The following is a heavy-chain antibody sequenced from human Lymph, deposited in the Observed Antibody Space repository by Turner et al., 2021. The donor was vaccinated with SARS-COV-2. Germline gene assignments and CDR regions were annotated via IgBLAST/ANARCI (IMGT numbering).Heavy chain of an antibody. V-gene: IGHV3-30-3*01. J-gene: IGHJ4*02. D-gene: IGHD3-10*01. CDR2: ISYDGSNK. CDR1: GFPFSSYA. CDR3: ARGDYYGSGSFPGKTFDY. Sequence: QVQLVESGGGVVQPGRSLRLPCAASGFPFSSYAMYWVRQAPGKGLEWVAGISYDGSNKYYADSVKGRFTISRDNSKNTLYLQMNSLRAEDTAVYYCARGDYYGSGSFPGKTFDYWGQGTLVTVSS.